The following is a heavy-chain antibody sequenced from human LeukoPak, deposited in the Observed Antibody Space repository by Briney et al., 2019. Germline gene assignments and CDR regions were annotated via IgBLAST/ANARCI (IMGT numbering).Heavy chain of an antibody. D-gene: IGHD3-10*01. CDR1: GFTFTSYT. Sequence: PGGSLRLSCAASGFTFTSYTMNWVRQAPGKGLEWVSSISSSSSYIYYADSVKGRFTISRDNAKNSLYLQMNSLRAEDTAVYYCAKAFLNRAYYFDYWGQGTLVTVSS. CDR3: AKAFLNRAYYFDY. CDR2: ISSSSSYI. V-gene: IGHV3-21*04. J-gene: IGHJ4*02.